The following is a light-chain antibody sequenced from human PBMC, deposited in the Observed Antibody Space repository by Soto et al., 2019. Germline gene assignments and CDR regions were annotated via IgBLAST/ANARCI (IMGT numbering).Light chain of an antibody. CDR3: QSFDSSLSASV. V-gene: IGLV1-40*01. Sequence: QSVLTQPPSVSGAPGQRVTISCTGSSSNIGAGYNVHWYQQLPGTAPKLLIYGNNNRPSGVPDRSSGSKSGTSASLVITGLQAEDEADYYCQSFDSSLSASVFGGGTKLTV. J-gene: IGLJ2*01. CDR1: SSNIGAGYN. CDR2: GNN.